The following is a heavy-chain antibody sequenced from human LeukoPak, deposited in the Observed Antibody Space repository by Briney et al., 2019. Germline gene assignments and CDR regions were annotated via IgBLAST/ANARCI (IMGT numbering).Heavy chain of an antibody. J-gene: IGHJ6*03. CDR2: IKRDGSEK. D-gene: IGHD2-15*01. CDR1: GFIFSNYW. CDR3: ARIRCSGGSCYHYYYYYMDV. V-gene: IGHV3-7*01. Sequence: GGSLRLSCAASGFIFSNYWMSWVRQDPGKGLEWVGNIKRDGSEKYYGDSVKGRFTISRDNAKNSLYLQMNSLRAEDTAVYYCARIRCSGGSCYHYYYYYMDVWGKGTTVTVSS.